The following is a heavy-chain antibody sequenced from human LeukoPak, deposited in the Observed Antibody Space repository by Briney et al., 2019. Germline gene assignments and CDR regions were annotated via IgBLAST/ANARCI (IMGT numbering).Heavy chain of an antibody. V-gene: IGHV1-69*05. CDR1: GGTFSSSA. J-gene: IGHJ3*02. CDR3: AREGGYSYADAFDI. CDR2: IIPIFGTA. Sequence: GSSVKVSCKASGGTFSSSAISWVRQAPGQGLEWMGGIIPIFGTANYAQKFQGRVTITTDESTSTAYMELSSLRSEDTAVYYCAREGGYSYADAFDIWGQGTMVTVSS. D-gene: IGHD5-18*01.